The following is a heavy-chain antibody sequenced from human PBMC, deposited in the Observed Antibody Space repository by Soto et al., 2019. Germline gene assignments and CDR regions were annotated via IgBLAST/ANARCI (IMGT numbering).Heavy chain of an antibody. D-gene: IGHD3-10*01. CDR2: TRNKANSYTT. J-gene: IGHJ6*02. CDR1: GFTFSDHY. V-gene: IGHV3-72*01. CDR3: AREGVYYYGSGSYYNYYYYGMDV. Sequence: PGGSLRLSCAASGFTFSDHYMDWVRQAPGKGLEWVGRTRNKANSYTTEYAASVKGRFTISRDDSKNSLYLQMNSLKTEDTAVYYCAREGVYYYGSGSYYNYYYYGMDVWGQGTTVTVSS.